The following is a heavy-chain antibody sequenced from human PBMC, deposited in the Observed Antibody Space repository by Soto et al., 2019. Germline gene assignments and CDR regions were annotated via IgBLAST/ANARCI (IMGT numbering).Heavy chain of an antibody. V-gene: IGHV3-43*01. J-gene: IGHJ4*02. CDR1: GFTFSNYS. CDR3: AKDGIAWH. Sequence: GGSLRLSCTASGFTFSNYSMPWVRQAPGKGLEWVSLITWDGINIEYADSVRGRFTISRDNSKNSLYLQMNGLRHEDTAFYYCAKDGIAWHWGQGTLVTVSS. D-gene: IGHD2-15*01. CDR2: ITWDGINI.